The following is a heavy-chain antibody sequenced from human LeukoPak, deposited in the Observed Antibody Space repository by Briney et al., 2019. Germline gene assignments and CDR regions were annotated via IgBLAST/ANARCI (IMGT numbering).Heavy chain of an antibody. CDR1: GGTFSSYA. D-gene: IGHD5-18*01. J-gene: IGHJ5*02. V-gene: IGHV1-69*04. CDR3: ARRLGGYSYGPNWFDP. CDR2: IIPILGIA. Sequence: SVKVSCKASGGTFSSYAISWVRQAPGQGLEWMGRIIPILGIANYAQKFQGRVTITADKSTSTAYMELSSLRSEDTAVYYCARRLGGYSYGPNWFDPWGQGTLVTVSS.